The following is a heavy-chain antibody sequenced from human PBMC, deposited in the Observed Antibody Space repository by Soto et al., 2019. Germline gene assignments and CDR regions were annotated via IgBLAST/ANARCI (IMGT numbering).Heavy chain of an antibody. J-gene: IGHJ4*02. CDR2: INPSGGST. CDR1: GYTFTSYY. CDR3: AREQQLVLSPHFDY. Sequence: ASVTVSWQASGYTFTSYYMHWVRQAPGQGLEWMGIINPSGGSTSYAQKFQGRVTMTRDTSTSTVYMELSSLRSEDTAVYYCAREQQLVLSPHFDYWGQGTLVT. D-gene: IGHD6-13*01. V-gene: IGHV1-46*03.